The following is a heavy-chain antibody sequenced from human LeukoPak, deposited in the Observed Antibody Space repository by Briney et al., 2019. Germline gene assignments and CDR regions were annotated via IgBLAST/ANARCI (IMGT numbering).Heavy chain of an antibody. D-gene: IGHD3-10*01. V-gene: IGHV3-23*01. Sequence: PGGSLRLSCAASGFTFSSYAMSGLRQAPGKGLEGVSSISGSGGSTYYADSVKGRFTISRDNSKNTLYLQMNSLRAEDTAVYYCAKDKQVRGVIIGWFDPWGQGTLVTVSS. CDR3: AKDKQVRGVIIGWFDP. CDR2: ISGSGGST. J-gene: IGHJ5*02. CDR1: GFTFSSYA.